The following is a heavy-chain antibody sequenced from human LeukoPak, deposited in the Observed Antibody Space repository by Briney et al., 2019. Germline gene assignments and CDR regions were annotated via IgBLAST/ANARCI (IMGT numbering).Heavy chain of an antibody. Sequence: ESGPVLVKPTETLTLTCTVSGFSLSNARMGVSWIRQPPGKAPEWLAHIFSNDEKSYSTSLKSRLTISQDTSKSQVVLTMTNMDPVDTATYYCAREGWYCSGGSCYRRRFYFDYWGQGTLVTVSS. CDR2: IFSNDEK. CDR3: AREGWYCSGGSCYRRRFYFDY. J-gene: IGHJ4*02. V-gene: IGHV2-26*01. CDR1: GFSLSNARMG. D-gene: IGHD2-15*01.